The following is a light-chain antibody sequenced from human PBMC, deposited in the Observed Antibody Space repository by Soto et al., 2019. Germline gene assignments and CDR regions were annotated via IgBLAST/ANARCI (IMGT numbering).Light chain of an antibody. CDR2: DAS. Sequence: DIQMTQSPSSLSASAGDRVTITCRASQSISSWLAWYQHKPGKAPKLLIYDASNLDSGVPSRFSGSGSGTEFTLTISSLQPDDFATYYCQQFNTSPWTFGQGTKVDIK. CDR3: QQFNTSPWT. CDR1: QSISSW. V-gene: IGKV1-5*01. J-gene: IGKJ1*01.